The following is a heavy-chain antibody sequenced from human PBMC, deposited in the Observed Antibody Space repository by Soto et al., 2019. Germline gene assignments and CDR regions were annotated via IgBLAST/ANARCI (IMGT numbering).Heavy chain of an antibody. CDR2: IDSSGDTI. J-gene: IGHJ4*02. CDR3: ARESYYYDWGGPYDH. D-gene: IGHD3-22*01. CDR1: GFTFSDYS. V-gene: IGHV3-11*01. Sequence: GGSLRLSCLASGFTFSDYSMIWIRQAPGKGLEWVSYIDSSGDTIYYADSVKGRFAISRDNAKNSLFLQMDSLRAQDTATYYCARESYYYDWGGPYDHWGQGVPVTVSS.